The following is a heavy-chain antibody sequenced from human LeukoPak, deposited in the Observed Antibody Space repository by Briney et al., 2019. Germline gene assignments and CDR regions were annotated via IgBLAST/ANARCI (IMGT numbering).Heavy chain of an antibody. CDR3: ARHLITFGEVNDY. Sequence: GESLKISCKGSGYSFTSYWIGWVRQMPGRGLEWMGIIYPGDSDTRYSPSFQGQVTISADKSISTAYLQWSSLKASDTAMYYCARHLITFGEVNDYWGQGTLVTVSS. D-gene: IGHD3-16*01. CDR1: GYSFTSYW. V-gene: IGHV5-51*01. CDR2: IYPGDSDT. J-gene: IGHJ4*02.